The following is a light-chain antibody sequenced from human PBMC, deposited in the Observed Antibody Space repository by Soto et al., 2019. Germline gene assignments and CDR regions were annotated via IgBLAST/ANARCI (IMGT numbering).Light chain of an antibody. CDR1: QSLLHSNGYNY. V-gene: IGKV2-28*01. Sequence: DIVMTQSPLSLPVTPGEPASISCRSSQSLLHSNGYNYLDWYLQKPGQSPQLLIYLGSYRAAGVPDRFSGSGSGTDFTLKISRVDAEDVGIYYCMQALQTPSFGGGTKVEIK. J-gene: IGKJ4*01. CDR2: LGS. CDR3: MQALQTPS.